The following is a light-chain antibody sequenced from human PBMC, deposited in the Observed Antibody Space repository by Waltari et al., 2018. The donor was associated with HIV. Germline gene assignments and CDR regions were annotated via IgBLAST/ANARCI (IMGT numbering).Light chain of an antibody. V-gene: IGLV2-11*01. Sequence: QSALTQPRSVSGSPVQSVTISCTGTSSDVGVYNFVSWYQQHPGKAPKLMIYDVSKRPSGVPDRFSGSKSGNTASLTISGLQAEDEADYYCCSYAGSYPVVFGGGTKLTVL. CDR3: CSYAGSYPVV. CDR2: DVS. J-gene: IGLJ2*01. CDR1: SSDVGVYNF.